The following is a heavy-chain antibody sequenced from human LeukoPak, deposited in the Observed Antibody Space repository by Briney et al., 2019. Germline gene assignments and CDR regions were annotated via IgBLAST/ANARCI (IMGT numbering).Heavy chain of an antibody. CDR2: INTYNEET. CDR3: VRVGQQLILWFDP. CDR1: GYTFTNYG. Sequence: ASVEVSCKASGYTFTNYGIGWVRQAPGQGLEWMGWINTYNEETDYAQKFQGRVTMTTDSSTNTAHMELRSLRSDDTAMYYCVRVGQQLILWFDPWGQGTLVTVSP. D-gene: IGHD6-13*01. V-gene: IGHV1-18*01. J-gene: IGHJ5*02.